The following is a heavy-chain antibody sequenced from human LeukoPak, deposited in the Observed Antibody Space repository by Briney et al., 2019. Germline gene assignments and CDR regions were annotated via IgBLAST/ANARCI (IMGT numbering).Heavy chain of an antibody. CDR1: GSTVSTNY. D-gene: IGHD2-2*01. J-gene: IGHJ5*02. CDR2: IYSDGTT. Sequence: GGSLRLSCAASGSTVSTNYMNWVRQAPGKGLEWVSVIYSDGTTYYADSLKGRFTLSRDNSKNTLYLQMNSLRADDTAVYHCARAVHCSSTSCYSLPPVRWFDPWGQGTLVTVSS. CDR3: ARAVHCSSTSCYSLPPVRWFDP. V-gene: IGHV3-53*01.